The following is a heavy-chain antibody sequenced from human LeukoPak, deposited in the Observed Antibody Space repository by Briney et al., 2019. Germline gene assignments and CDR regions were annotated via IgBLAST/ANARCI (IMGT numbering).Heavy chain of an antibody. V-gene: IGHV4-59*01. Sequence: SETLSLTCTVSGGSISSYYWSWIRQPPGKGLEWIGYIYYSGSTNYNPSLKSRVTISVDTSKSQFSLKLSSVTAADTAVYYCARGVELRFYYYYYMDVWGKGTTVTVSS. CDR1: GGSISSYY. J-gene: IGHJ6*03. CDR3: ARGVELRFYYYYYMDV. D-gene: IGHD1-7*01. CDR2: IYYSGST.